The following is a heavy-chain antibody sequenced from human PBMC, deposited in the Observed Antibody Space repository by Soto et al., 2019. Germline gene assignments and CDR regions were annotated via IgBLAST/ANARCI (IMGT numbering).Heavy chain of an antibody. CDR2: TYYRSRFFS. CDR1: GDSVSSYSAA. J-gene: IGHJ4*02. CDR3: ARDRGYSSYDY. V-gene: IGHV6-1*01. D-gene: IGHD5-18*01. Sequence: SQTLSLTCAISGDSVSSYSAAWNWIRQSPSGGLEWLGRTYYRSRFFSDYAESVKSRIIINPDTSKNQFSLQLKSVTPDDTAVYYCARDRGYSSYDYWGLGTRVTVSS.